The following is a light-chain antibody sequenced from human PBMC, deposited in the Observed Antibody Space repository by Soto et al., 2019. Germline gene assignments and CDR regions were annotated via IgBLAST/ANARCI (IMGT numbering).Light chain of an antibody. J-gene: IGKJ4*01. CDR2: GAS. V-gene: IGKV3-20*01. CDR1: QSISTF. Sequence: EIVLTQSPATLSLSPGERATLSCRASQSISTFLAWFQQKPGQAPRLLIYGASSRATGIPDRFSGGGSGTDFTLTISRLEPDDFAVYYCQQYGSSPPLSFGGGTKVDIK. CDR3: QQYGSSPPLS.